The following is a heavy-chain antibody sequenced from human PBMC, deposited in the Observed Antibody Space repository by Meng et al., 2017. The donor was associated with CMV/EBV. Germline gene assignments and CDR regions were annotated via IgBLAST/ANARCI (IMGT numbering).Heavy chain of an antibody. CDR3: AEHREEFYDYVWGSYRVLGIFDY. D-gene: IGHD3-16*02. CDR2: INAYNGNT. V-gene: IGHV1-18*01. Sequence: ASVKVSCKASGYTFTSYGISWVRQAPGRGLEWMGWINAYNGNTNNAQKLQGRVTMTTDTSTSTAYMELRSLGSDDTAVYYCAEHREEFYDYVWGSYRVLGIFDYWGQGTLVTVSS. CDR1: GYTFTSYG. J-gene: IGHJ4*02.